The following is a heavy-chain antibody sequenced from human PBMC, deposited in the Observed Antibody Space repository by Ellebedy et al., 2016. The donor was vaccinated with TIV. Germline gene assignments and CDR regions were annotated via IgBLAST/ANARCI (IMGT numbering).Heavy chain of an antibody. CDR2: INHSGTT. CDR3: GRGRYWGFDV. V-gene: IGHV4-34*01. J-gene: IGHJ3*01. D-gene: IGHD2-21*01. Sequence: SETLSLTXAVNSGSFTAFYWSWIRQSPGQGLQWLAEINHSGTTNYNPSLDSRVTISVDPSRKQFSLRVTSATAADTAVYYCGRGRYWGFDVWGQGTVVTVSS. CDR1: SGSFTAFY.